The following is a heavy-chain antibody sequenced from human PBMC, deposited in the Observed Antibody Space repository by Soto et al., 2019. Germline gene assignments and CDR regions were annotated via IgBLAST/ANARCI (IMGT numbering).Heavy chain of an antibody. V-gene: IGHV2-5*02. CDR3: KQSRCGGDCLPPYPSSSSSGMAV. Sequence: QITLKESGPTLVKPTQTLTLTCTFSAFSLSTGGVGVGWIRQPPGKALEWLALIYWDDDKRYSPSLRSRLTTPTATPKTQVFLTMPTMAPVNPPTYYCKQSRCGGDCLPPYPSSSSSGMAVWAQGPPSTFS. CDR1: AFSLSTGGVG. CDR2: IYWDDDK. D-gene: IGHD2-21*02. J-gene: IGHJ6*02.